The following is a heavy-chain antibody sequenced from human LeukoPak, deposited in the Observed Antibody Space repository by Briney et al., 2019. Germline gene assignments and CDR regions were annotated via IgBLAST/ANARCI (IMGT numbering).Heavy chain of an antibody. CDR1: GGSISSGGYY. D-gene: IGHD1-7*01. V-gene: IGHV4-31*03. J-gene: IGHJ6*02. CDR3: ARDLRTTGYYYGMDV. CDR2: IYYSGST. Sequence: SQTLSLTCTVSGGSISSGGYYWSWIRQHPGKGLEWIGYIYYSGSTYYNPSLKSRVTISVDTSKNQFSLKLSSVTAADTAVYYCARDLRTTGYYYGMDVWGQGTTVTVSS.